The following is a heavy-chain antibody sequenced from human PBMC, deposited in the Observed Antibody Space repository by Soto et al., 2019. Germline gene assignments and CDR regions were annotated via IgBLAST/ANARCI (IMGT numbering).Heavy chain of an antibody. V-gene: IGHV4-31*03. CDR1: GGSIRTGGYY. CDR2: IYYTGTT. J-gene: IGHJ5*02. Sequence: QVQLQESGPGLVKPSQTLSLTCTVSGGSIRTGGYYWSWIRQRPGKGLEWIGYIYYTGTTYYNPSLKSRVTISVDMSKSQFSLRLTSVTAADTAVYYCAKDPSPQPTTVVTPGWFDPWGQGILVTVTS. D-gene: IGHD2-21*02. CDR3: AKDPSPQPTTVVTPGWFDP.